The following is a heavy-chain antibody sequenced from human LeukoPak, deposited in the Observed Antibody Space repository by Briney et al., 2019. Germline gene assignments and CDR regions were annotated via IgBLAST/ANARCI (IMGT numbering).Heavy chain of an antibody. CDR1: GFTFSSYG. V-gene: IGHV3-30*18. CDR3: AKVPRSGCCAFDI. CDR2: ISYDESNE. D-gene: IGHD6-19*01. Sequence: RGRSLRLSCAASGFTFSSYGMHWVRQAPGKGLEWVAAISYDESNEYYVDSVKGRFTVSRDNSKNTLYLQMNSLRVEDTAVYYCAKVPRSGCCAFDIWGQGTMVTVSS. J-gene: IGHJ3*02.